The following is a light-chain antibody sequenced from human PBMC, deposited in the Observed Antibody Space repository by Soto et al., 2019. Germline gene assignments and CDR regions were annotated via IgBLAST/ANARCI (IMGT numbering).Light chain of an antibody. J-gene: IGKJ3*01. V-gene: IGKV1-12*01. Sequence: DIQLTQSPSSVSASVGDRVTITCRASQDIGTWLAWYQQKPGKAPKLLIYVASNLQSGVPLRFIGAGSGTDFNLTITSLQPEDFATYHCQQADSFPFTCGPGTKVDFK. CDR2: VAS. CDR3: QQADSFPFT. CDR1: QDIGTW.